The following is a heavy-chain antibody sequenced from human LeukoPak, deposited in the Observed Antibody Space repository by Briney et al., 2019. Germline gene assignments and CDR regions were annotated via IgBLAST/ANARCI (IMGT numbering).Heavy chain of an antibody. D-gene: IGHD3-22*01. Sequence: GGSLRLSCAASGFTFSSYSMNWVRQAPGKGLEWVSSISSSSSITIYYADSVKGRFTISRDNAKNSLYLQMNSLRAEDTAVYYCASNYYDSGGSPLGYWGQGTLVTVSS. CDR2: ISSSSSITI. J-gene: IGHJ4*02. CDR1: GFTFSSYS. CDR3: ASNYYDSGGSPLGY. V-gene: IGHV3-21*04.